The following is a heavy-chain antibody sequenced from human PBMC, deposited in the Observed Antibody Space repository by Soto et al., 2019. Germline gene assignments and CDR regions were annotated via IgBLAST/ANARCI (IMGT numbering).Heavy chain of an antibody. V-gene: IGHV3-23*01. J-gene: IGHJ4*02. CDR2: ISGSGGST. Sequence: GGSLRLSCAASGFTFSSYAMSWVRQAPGKGLEWVSSISGSGGSTYYADSVKGRFTISRDNSKNTLYLQMNSLRAEDTAVYYCPKAPFSGGWSYYFDYWGQGTLVTVSS. D-gene: IGHD6-19*01. CDR1: GFTFSSYA. CDR3: PKAPFSGGWSYYFDY.